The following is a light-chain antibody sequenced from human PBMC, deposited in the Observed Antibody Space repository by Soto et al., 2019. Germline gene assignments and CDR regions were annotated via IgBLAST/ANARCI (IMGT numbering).Light chain of an antibody. Sequence: QSALTQPASIAWSPGQSITISCTGTSSDVGGYNNVSWYQQHPGKAPKFMIYDVSKRPSGVSNRFSGSKSGNTASLTISGLQVDDEADYYCSSYTSSNTLVFGTGIKVTVL. J-gene: IGLJ1*01. CDR3: SSYTSSNTLV. CDR1: SSDVGGYNN. CDR2: DVS. V-gene: IGLV2-14*01.